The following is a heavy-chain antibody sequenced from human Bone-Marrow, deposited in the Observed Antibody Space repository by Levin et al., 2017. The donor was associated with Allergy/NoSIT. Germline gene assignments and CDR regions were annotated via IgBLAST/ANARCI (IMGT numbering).Heavy chain of an antibody. D-gene: IGHD5-24*01. CDR1: GGSVGTGDFY. V-gene: IGHV4-30-4*01. Sequence: SETLSLTCSVSGGSVGTGDFYWTWFRQPPGKGLEWIGYFYYSGSTLYNPSLKSRVSIELDTSNNQFSLNLPSVTAADTAVYYCARGLLQSAGFFDYWGQGTLVSVSS. CDR2: FYYSGST. J-gene: IGHJ4*02. CDR3: ARGLLQSAGFFDY.